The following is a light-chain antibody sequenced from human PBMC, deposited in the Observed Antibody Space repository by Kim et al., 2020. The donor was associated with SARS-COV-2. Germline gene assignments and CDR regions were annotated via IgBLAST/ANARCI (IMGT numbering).Light chain of an antibody. J-gene: IGKJ1*01. Sequence: DIQMTQSPSSLFASVGDRVTITCRASQGISNNVAWYQHKLVKVPKLLIYAASTLHAGVPTRFSGTGSGTDFTLTISSLQPEDIAAYYCQNHDIAPRTFGRGTKVDIK. CDR3: QNHDIAPRT. V-gene: IGKV1-27*01. CDR2: AAS. CDR1: QGISNN.